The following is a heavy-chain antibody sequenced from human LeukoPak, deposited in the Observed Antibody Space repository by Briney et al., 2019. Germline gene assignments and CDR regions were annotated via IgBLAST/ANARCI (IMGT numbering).Heavy chain of an antibody. Sequence: GGSLRLSCAASGFSFSNHWMSWVRQSPGKGLEWVANIKQDGSEKYYVDSVRGRFTISRDNAKNSLHLQLTSLTPEYTAVYYXXXXXTXTLXVXWXXFDYWGXGSLVTVSS. CDR1: GFSFSNHW. D-gene: IGHD3-9*01. J-gene: IGHJ4*02. V-gene: IGHV3-7*01. CDR2: IKQDGSEK. CDR3: XXXXTXTLXVXWXXFDY.